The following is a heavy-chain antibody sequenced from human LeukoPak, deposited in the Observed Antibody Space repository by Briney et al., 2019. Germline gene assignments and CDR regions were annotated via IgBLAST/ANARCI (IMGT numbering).Heavy chain of an antibody. V-gene: IGHV1-8*02. D-gene: IGHD2-21*01. CDR2: TSAYNGNT. J-gene: IGHJ4*02. CDR3: ASATAMRHPIV. CDR1: GYTFTSYG. Sequence: EASVKVSCKASGYTFTSYGISWVRQAPGQGLEWMGWTSAYNGNTGYAQKFQGRVTMTRNTSISTAYMELSSLRSEDTAVYYCASATAMRHPIVWGQGTLVTVSS.